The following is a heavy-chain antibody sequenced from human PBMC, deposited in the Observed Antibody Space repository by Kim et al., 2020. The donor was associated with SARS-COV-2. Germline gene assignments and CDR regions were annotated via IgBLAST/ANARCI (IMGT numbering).Heavy chain of an antibody. CDR1: GFTFSSYA. J-gene: IGHJ6*02. D-gene: IGHD2-15*01. CDR3: AREYCSGGSCYSGSGYYGMDV. Sequence: GGSLRLSCAASGFTFSSYAMHWVRQAPGKGLEWVAVISYDGSNKYYADSVKGRFTISRDNSKNTLYLQMNSLRAEDTAVYYCAREYCSGGSCYSGSGYYGMDVWGQGTTVTVSS. CDR2: ISYDGSNK. V-gene: IGHV3-30*04.